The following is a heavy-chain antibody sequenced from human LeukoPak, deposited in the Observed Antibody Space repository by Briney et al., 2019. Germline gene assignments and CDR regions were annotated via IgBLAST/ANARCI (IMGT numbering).Heavy chain of an antibody. V-gene: IGHV3-23*01. CDR1: GVSFSSYA. CDR2: IDAGGGDT. D-gene: IGHD6-19*01. CDR3: GRPTKYWLVRGNGVDV. Sequence: PGGSLRLSCAASGVSFSSYAMTWVRQAPGKGLEWVSSIDAGGGDTHHSDSVKGRFTISRDNSMNTLYLQMNSLRADHTAVYYCGRPTKYWLVRGNGVDVWGQGTTVTVSS. J-gene: IGHJ6*02.